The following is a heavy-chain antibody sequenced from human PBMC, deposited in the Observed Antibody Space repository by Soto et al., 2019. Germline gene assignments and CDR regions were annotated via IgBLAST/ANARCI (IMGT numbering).Heavy chain of an antibody. Sequence: QVQLVESGGGVVQPGRSLRLSCAASGFTFSSYGMHWVRQAPGKGLEWVAVIWYDGSNKYYADSVKGRFTISRDNSKNTLYLQMNSLRAEDTAVYYCARDSGWWWELSPDKYYFDYWGQGTLVTVSS. J-gene: IGHJ4*02. D-gene: IGHD1-26*01. V-gene: IGHV3-33*01. CDR2: IWYDGSNK. CDR1: GFTFSSYG. CDR3: ARDSGWWWELSPDKYYFDY.